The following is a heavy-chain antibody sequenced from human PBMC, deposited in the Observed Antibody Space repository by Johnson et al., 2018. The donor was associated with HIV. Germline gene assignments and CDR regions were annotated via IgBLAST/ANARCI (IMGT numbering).Heavy chain of an antibody. CDR3: ARDGMHYDFWSGYAPDAFDI. V-gene: IGHV3-20*04. CDR2: INWNGGST. CDR1: GFTFDDYG. D-gene: IGHD3-3*01. Sequence: VQLVESGGGVVRPGVSLRLSCAASGFTFDDYGMSWVRQAPGKGLEWVSGINWNGGSTYYADSVKGRFTISRDNAKNSLYLQMNSLRAEDTAVYYCARDGMHYDFWSGYAPDAFDIWGQGTMVTVSS. J-gene: IGHJ3*02.